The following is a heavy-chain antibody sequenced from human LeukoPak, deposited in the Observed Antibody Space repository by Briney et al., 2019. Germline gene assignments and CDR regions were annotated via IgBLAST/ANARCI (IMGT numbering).Heavy chain of an antibody. CDR3: AKSLPGLAVAGWYAFDI. J-gene: IGHJ3*02. CDR2: IYYSGST. D-gene: IGHD6-19*01. CDR1: GGSFSGYY. Sequence: ASETLSLTCTVYGGSFSGYYWSWIRQPPGKGLEWIGYIYYSGSTNYNPSLKSRVTISVDTSKNQFSLKLSSVTAADTAVYYCAKSLPGLAVAGWYAFDIWGQGTMVTVSS. V-gene: IGHV4-59*01.